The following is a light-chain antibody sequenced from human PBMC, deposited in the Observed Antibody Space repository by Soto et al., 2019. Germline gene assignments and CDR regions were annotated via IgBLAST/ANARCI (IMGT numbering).Light chain of an antibody. J-gene: IGKJ2*01. CDR2: GAS. V-gene: IGKV3-15*01. CDR3: QQYNKWPPYT. CDR1: QSVSSN. Sequence: EIVMTQSPATLSVSPGERATLSCRASQSVSSNLAWYQQKPGQAPRLLIYGASTRATGIPARFSGSGSGTEFTLTISSLQSEDFGVYYRQQYNKWPPYTFGQGTKLEIK.